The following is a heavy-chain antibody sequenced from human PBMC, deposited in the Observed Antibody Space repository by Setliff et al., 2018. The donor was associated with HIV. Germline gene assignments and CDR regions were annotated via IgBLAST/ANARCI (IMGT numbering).Heavy chain of an antibody. CDR2: IYISGST. J-gene: IGHJ4*02. Sequence: PSETLSLTCTVSGGSISSYYWSWIRQPAGKGLEWIGHIYISGSTNYNPSFNSRVTMSVDTSKNQFSLKLSSVTAADTAVYYCARHDSGGYYSLDYWGQGTLVTVSS. V-gene: IGHV4-4*07. CDR3: ARHDSGGYYSLDY. CDR1: GGSISSYY. D-gene: IGHD3-22*01.